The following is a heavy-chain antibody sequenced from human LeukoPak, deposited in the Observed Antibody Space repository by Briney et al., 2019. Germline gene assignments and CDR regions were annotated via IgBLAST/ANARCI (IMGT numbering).Heavy chain of an antibody. J-gene: IGHJ3*02. D-gene: IGHD2-2*01. CDR2: ISRSSSHI. CDR1: GFSISSYD. V-gene: IGHV3-21*01. CDR3: ARDYHRAVIVVVPALAFDI. Sequence: PGGSLRLSCAASGFSISSYDMNWVRQAPGKGLEWVSYISRSSSHIYYGDSMKGRFTISRDNAKNSLYLHMNSLRAEDTAMYYCARDYHRAVIVVVPALAFDIWGQGTMVTVSS.